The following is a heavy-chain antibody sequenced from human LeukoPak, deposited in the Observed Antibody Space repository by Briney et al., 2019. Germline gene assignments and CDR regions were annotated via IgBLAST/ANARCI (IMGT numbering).Heavy chain of an antibody. CDR2: VYSSGST. J-gene: IGHJ4*02. D-gene: IGHD2-21*02. Sequence: SETLSLTCAVYGGSISSYYWSWIRQPARKGLEWIGRVYSSGSTNYNPSLKSRVTMSVDTSKNQFSLKLSSVTAADTAVYYCARDLGSDYYFDYWGQGMLVTVSS. CDR3: ARDLGSDYYFDY. V-gene: IGHV4-4*07. CDR1: GGSISSYY.